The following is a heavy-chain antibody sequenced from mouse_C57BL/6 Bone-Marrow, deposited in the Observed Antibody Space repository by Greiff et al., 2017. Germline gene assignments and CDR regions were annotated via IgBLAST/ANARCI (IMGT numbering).Heavy chain of an antibody. J-gene: IGHJ1*03. D-gene: IGHD2-1*01. CDR1: GYAFSSSW. CDR3: ARPIYYCNWYFDV. CDR2: IYPGDGDT. V-gene: IGHV1-82*01. Sequence: VQLQQSGPELVKPGASVKISCKASGYAFSSSWMNWVKQRPGKGLEWIGRIYPGDGDTNYNGKFKGKATLTADKSSSTAYMQLSSLTSEDSAVXFCARPIYYCNWYFDVWGTGTTVTVSS.